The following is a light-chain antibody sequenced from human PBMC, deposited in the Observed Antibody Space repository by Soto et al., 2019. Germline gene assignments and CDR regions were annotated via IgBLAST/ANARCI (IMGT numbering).Light chain of an antibody. V-gene: IGKV3-20*01. Sequence: EVVLTQSPDTLPLSPGERATLSCRPSQSVSSNYLAWYQQRPGQAPRLLISGASSRASGIPDRFIGSGSGTDFTLTITRLEPEDLALYYCQQYGGSPLYTFGQGTKVDIK. CDR3: QQYGGSPLYT. CDR1: QSVSSNY. J-gene: IGKJ2*01. CDR2: GAS.